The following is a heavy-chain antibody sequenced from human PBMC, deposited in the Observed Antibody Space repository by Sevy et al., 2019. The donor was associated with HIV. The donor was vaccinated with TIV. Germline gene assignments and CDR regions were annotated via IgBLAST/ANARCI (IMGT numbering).Heavy chain of an antibody. V-gene: IGHV3-33*01. J-gene: IGHJ3*02. D-gene: IGHD3-16*02. CDR3: ARVKGSNDYVWGSYRYWNAFDI. CDR2: IWYDGSNK. CDR1: GFTFSSYG. Sequence: GGSLRLSCAASGFTFSSYGMHWVRQAPGKGLEWVAVIWYDGSNKYYADSVKGRFTISRDNSKNTLYLQMNSLRAEDTAVYYCARVKGSNDYVWGSYRYWNAFDIWGQGTMVTVSS.